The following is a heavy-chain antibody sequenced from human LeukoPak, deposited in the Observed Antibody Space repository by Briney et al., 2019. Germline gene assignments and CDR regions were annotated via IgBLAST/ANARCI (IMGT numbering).Heavy chain of an antibody. V-gene: IGHV1-8*01. CDR3: AVDWDYYGSGSYPPTDY. D-gene: IGHD3-10*01. CDR1: GYTFTSYD. CDR2: MNPNSGNT. Sequence: ASVKVSCKASGYTFTSYDINWVRQATGQGLEWMGWMNPNSGNTGYAQKFQGRVTMTRNTSIGTAYMELSSLRSEDTAVYYCAVDWDYYGSGSYPPTDYWGQGTLVTVSS. J-gene: IGHJ4*02.